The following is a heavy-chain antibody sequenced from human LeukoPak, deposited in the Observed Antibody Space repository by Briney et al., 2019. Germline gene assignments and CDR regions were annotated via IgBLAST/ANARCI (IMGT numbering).Heavy chain of an antibody. Sequence: SETLSLTCAVSGAPISSYYWSWIRQTPGKGLEWIGYIYDSGTTNYNPSLKSRVTISVDTSKNQFSLQLTSVTAADTAVYFCARASHNSAYYPPRNDAFDIWGQGTMVTVS. D-gene: IGHD3-22*01. CDR1: GAPISSYY. V-gene: IGHV4-59*01. CDR3: ARASHNSAYYPPRNDAFDI. J-gene: IGHJ3*02. CDR2: IYDSGTT.